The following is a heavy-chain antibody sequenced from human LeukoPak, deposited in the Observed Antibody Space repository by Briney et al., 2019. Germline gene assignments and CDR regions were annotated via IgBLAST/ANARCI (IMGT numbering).Heavy chain of an antibody. CDR1: GFTFSSYD. Sequence: GGSLRLSCAASGFTFSSYDMHWVRHATGKGLEWVSAIGTAGDTYYPGSVKGRFTISRENTKNPLYLQMNSLRAGDTAVYYCARGSYPYYYMDVWGKGTTVTVSS. V-gene: IGHV3-13*01. J-gene: IGHJ6*03. CDR2: IGTAGDT. D-gene: IGHD3-16*02. CDR3: ARGSYPYYYMDV.